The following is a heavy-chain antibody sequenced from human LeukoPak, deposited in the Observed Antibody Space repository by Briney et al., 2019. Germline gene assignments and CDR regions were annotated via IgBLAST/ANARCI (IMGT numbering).Heavy chain of an antibody. D-gene: IGHD2-2*01. J-gene: IGHJ4*02. Sequence: SDTLSLIYAVYGGSFRGYYWSWIRQPPGKGLEWIGEINHSGSTNYNPSLKSRVTISLDTSMKQFSLKLNSVTAADTAVYYCASTERCSTTCPLDYWGQGTLVTVSA. CDR1: GGSFRGYY. CDR2: INHSGST. CDR3: ASTERCSTTCPLDY. V-gene: IGHV4-34*01.